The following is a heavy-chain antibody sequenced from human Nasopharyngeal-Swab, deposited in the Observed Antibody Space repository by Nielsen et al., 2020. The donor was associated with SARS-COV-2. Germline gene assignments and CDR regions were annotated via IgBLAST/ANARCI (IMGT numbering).Heavy chain of an antibody. Sequence: SQTLSLTCAVSVYSMSSSAFWGWIRQAPGQGLEWIGPFHYSGKSWHNPSLKSRVTMSVDASKNQFSLKLPSVTAVDTAVYYCARRQTNAFDVWGKGTMVTVSS. CDR3: ARRQTNAFDV. CDR1: VYSMSSSAF. J-gene: IGHJ3*01. V-gene: IGHV4-28*02. CDR2: FHYSGKS.